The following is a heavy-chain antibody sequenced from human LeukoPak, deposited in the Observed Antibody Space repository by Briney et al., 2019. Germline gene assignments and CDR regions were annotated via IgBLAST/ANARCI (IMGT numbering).Heavy chain of an antibody. Sequence: PSETLSLTCTVSGGSISSGGYYWSRIRQHPGKGLEWIGYIYYSGSPNYNPSLKSRVTISIDTSKNQFSLKLNSVTAADTAVYYCARHSNWNGGVDWFDPWGQGTQVTVSS. D-gene: IGHD1-20*01. CDR3: ARHSNWNGGVDWFDP. J-gene: IGHJ5*02. V-gene: IGHV4-61*08. CDR2: IYYSGSP. CDR1: GGSISSGGYY.